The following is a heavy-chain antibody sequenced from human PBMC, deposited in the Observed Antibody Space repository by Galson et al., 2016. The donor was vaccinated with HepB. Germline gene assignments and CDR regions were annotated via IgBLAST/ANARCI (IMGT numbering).Heavy chain of an antibody. D-gene: IGHD6-13*01. CDR1: GGSISSGGYY. CDR2: IYYSGST. CDR3: ARGDTSSWHNWFDP. Sequence: TLSLTCTVSGGSISSGGYYWSWIRQHPGKGLEWIGYIYYSGSTYYNPSLKSRVTISVDTSKNQFSLKLSSVTAADTAVYYCARGDTSSWHNWFDPWGRGTLVTVSS. V-gene: IGHV4-31*03. J-gene: IGHJ5*02.